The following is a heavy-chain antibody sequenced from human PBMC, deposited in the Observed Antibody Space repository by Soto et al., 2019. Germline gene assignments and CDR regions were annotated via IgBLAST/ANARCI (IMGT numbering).Heavy chain of an antibody. CDR1: GFTFSSYG. Sequence: GGSLRLSCAASGFTFSSYGMHWVRQAPGKGLEWVAVIWYDGSNKYYADSVKGRFTISRDNSKNTLYLQMNSLRAEDTAVYYCARDWDDILTGYYPDYWGQGTLVTAPQ. CDR3: ARDWDDILTGYYPDY. J-gene: IGHJ4*02. D-gene: IGHD3-9*01. CDR2: IWYDGSNK. V-gene: IGHV3-33*01.